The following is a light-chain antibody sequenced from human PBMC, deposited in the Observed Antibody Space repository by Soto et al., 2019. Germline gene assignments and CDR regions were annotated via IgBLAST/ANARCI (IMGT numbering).Light chain of an antibody. J-gene: IGLJ1*01. CDR2: DVS. CDR1: SSDVGGYNY. V-gene: IGLV2-14*01. CDR3: SSYTSSSTPV. Sequence: QSVLTQPAPVSGSPGQSITISCPGTSSDVGGYNYVSWYQQHPGKAPKLMIYDVSNRPSGVSNRFSGSKSGNTASLTISGLQAEDEADYYCSSYTSSSTPVFGTGTKVTVL.